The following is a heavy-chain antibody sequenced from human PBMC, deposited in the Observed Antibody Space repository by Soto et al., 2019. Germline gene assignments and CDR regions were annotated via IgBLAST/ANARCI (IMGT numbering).Heavy chain of an antibody. D-gene: IGHD1-26*01. J-gene: IGHJ4*02. CDR2: TRDKPNNYAA. Sequence: EGQLVQSGGGLVQPGGSLRLSCTASGFAFADYYMDWVRQVTGKGLEWIGRTRDKPNNYAAEYVASVNGRFTISRDASKDSMYLQMNTVKTEDTAVYYCARYTGGSYYYWGQGALVIVSS. CDR3: ARYTGGSYYY. CDR1: GFAFADYY. V-gene: IGHV3-72*01.